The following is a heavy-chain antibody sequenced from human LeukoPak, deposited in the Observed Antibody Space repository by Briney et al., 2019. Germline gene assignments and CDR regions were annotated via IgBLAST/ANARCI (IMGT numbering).Heavy chain of an antibody. V-gene: IGHV3-30*04. Sequence: GGSLRLSCAASGFTFSSYAMHWVRQAPGKGLEWVAVISYDGSNKYYADSVKGRFTISRDNSKNTLYLQMNSLRAEDTAVYYCARPYYDILTGYRPFDYWGQGTLVTVSS. D-gene: IGHD3-9*01. J-gene: IGHJ4*02. CDR3: ARPYYDILTGYRPFDY. CDR2: ISYDGSNK. CDR1: GFTFSSYA.